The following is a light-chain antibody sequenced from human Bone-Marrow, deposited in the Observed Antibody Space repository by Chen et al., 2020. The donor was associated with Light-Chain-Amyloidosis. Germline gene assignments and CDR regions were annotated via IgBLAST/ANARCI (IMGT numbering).Light chain of an antibody. CDR2: EVT. Sequence: QSTLTQPPPVSGSPGHSITISCTGTSSDVGGDNHVSWYQQHPDTAPNLMIYEVTNRPSWVPDRFSVSKSDNSASLTISGLQTEDEADYFCSSYTITNTLFFGSGTRVTVL. CDR3: SSYTITNTLF. J-gene: IGLJ1*01. V-gene: IGLV2-14*01. CDR1: SSDVGGDNH.